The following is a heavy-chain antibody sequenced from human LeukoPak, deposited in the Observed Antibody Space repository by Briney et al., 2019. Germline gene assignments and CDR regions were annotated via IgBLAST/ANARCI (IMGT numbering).Heavy chain of an antibody. CDR3: SRDRGGGDIYFDY. V-gene: IGHV3-48*03. J-gene: IGHJ4*02. D-gene: IGHD2-21*02. CDR2: ISRSGATI. Sequence: PGGSLRLSCAASGFTFSSYGMNWVRPAPGKGPEWISYISRSGATIYYADSVKGRFTISRDNAKNSLYLQMSSLGAEDTAIYYCSRDRGGGDIYFDYWGQGTLVTVSS. CDR1: GFTFSSYG.